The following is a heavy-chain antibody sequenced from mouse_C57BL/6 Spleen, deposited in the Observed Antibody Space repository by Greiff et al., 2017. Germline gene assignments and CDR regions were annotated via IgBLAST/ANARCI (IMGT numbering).Heavy chain of an antibody. Sequence: QVQLQQPGAELVMPGASVKLSCKASGYTFTSYWMHWVNRRPGQGLDWTGEIDPSDSYTNYNQKFKGKSTLTVDKSSSTAYMQLSSLTSEDSAVYYCARGGTAWFAYWGQGTLVTVSA. J-gene: IGHJ3*01. D-gene: IGHD3-3*01. CDR2: IDPSDSYT. V-gene: IGHV1-69*01. CDR1: GYTFTSYW. CDR3: ARGGTAWFAY.